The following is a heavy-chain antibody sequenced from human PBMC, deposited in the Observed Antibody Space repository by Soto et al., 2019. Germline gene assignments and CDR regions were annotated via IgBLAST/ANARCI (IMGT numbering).Heavy chain of an antibody. J-gene: IGHJ4*02. V-gene: IGHV3-7*05. CDR3: AKSLSAIPGDS. Sequence: GGSLRLSCTASGFTFSSYWMSWVRQGPGKGPEWVANIKQDGSEIYYVDSVKGRFTISRDNAKSSLYLQMTSLRAEDTAVYHCAKSLSAIPGDSWGQGTLVTVSS. D-gene: IGHD2-2*01. CDR2: IKQDGSEI. CDR1: GFTFSSYW.